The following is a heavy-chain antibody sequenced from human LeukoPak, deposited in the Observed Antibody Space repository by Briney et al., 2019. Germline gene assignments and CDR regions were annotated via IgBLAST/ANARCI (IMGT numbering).Heavy chain of an antibody. Sequence: SETLSRTCAVYGGSFSGYYWSWIRQPPGKGLEWIGEINHSGSTNYNPSLKSRVTISVDTSKNQFSLKLSSVTAADTAVYYCARLVPAAIPFDYWGQGTLVTVSS. J-gene: IGHJ4*02. D-gene: IGHD2-2*01. CDR1: GGSFSGYY. CDR2: INHSGST. V-gene: IGHV4-34*01. CDR3: ARLVPAAIPFDY.